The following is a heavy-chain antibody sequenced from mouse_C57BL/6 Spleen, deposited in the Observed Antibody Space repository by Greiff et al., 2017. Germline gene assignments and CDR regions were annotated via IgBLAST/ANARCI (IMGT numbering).Heavy chain of an antibody. CDR2: ISYDGSN. CDR3: ARDQGGY. Sequence: ESGPGLVKPSQSLSLTCSVTGYSITSGYYWNWIRQFPGNKLEWKGYISYDGSNNYNPSLKNRISITRDTSKNQFFLKLNSVTTEDTATYYCARDQGGYWGQGTSVTVSS. CDR1: GYSITSGYY. D-gene: IGHD3-2*02. V-gene: IGHV3-6*01. J-gene: IGHJ4*01.